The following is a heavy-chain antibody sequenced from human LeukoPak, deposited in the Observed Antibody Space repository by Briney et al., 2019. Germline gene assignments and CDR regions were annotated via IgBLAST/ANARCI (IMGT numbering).Heavy chain of an antibody. Sequence: GASVKVSCKASGGTFSSYAISWVRQAPGQGLECMGGIIPIFGTANYAQKFQGRVTITTDESTSTAYMELSSLRSEDTAVYYCARKVAAVCTNWFVPWGQGTLVTVSS. V-gene: IGHV1-69*05. D-gene: IGHD6-13*01. CDR1: GGTFSSYA. J-gene: IGHJ5*02. CDR3: ARKVAAVCTNWFVP. CDR2: IIPIFGTA.